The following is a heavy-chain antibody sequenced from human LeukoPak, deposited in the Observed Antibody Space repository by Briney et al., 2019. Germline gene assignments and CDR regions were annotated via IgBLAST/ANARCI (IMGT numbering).Heavy chain of an antibody. CDR1: GYSFTSYW. Sequence: GESLKISCKGSGYSFTSYWIGWVRQMPGKGLEWMGRIDPSDSYTNYSPSFQGHVTISADKSINTAYLQWSGLKASDTAMYYCARHMAGYCSTTICSNFDYWGQGTLVTVSS. CDR2: IDPSDSYT. V-gene: IGHV5-10-1*01. J-gene: IGHJ4*02. D-gene: IGHD2-2*01. CDR3: ARHMAGYCSTTICSNFDY.